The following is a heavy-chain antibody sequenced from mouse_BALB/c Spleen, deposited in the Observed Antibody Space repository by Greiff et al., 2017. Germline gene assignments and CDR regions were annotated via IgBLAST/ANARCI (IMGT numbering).Heavy chain of an antibody. CDR1: GYSFTSGYS. V-gene: IGHV3-1*02. CDR2: IHYSGST. D-gene: IGHD2-12*01. CDR3: ARVCYSLAD. J-gene: IGHJ3*01. Sequence: EVKLVESGPDLVKPSQSLSITCTVTGYSFTSGYSRQWIRQFPGNNLEWIGYIHYSGSTNYNPSLKSRTTITRDTSNNQSFLQFNSVTSEDTAPYYGARVCYSLADWGQGTLVTVSA.